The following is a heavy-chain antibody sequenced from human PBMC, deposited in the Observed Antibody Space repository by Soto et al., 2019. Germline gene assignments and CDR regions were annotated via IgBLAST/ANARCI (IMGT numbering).Heavy chain of an antibody. V-gene: IGHV4-59*01. J-gene: IGHJ3*02. D-gene: IGHD3-16*01. CDR3: ARWGGVEAFDI. CDR1: GGSISSYY. Sequence: SETLSLTCTVSGGSISSYYWSWIRQPPGKGLEWIGYIYYSGSTNYNPSLKSRVTISVDTSKNQFSLKLSSVTAADTAVYYCARWGGVEAFDIWGQGTMVTVSS. CDR2: IYYSGST.